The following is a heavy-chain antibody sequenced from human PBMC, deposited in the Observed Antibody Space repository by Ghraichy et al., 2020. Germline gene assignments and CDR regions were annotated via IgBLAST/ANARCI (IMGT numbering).Heavy chain of an antibody. CDR1: GGSISSYY. D-gene: IGHD3-16*02. CDR2: IYTSGST. V-gene: IGHV4-4*07. CDR3: ARDPNYVWGSYQRSNWFDP. J-gene: IGHJ5*02. Sequence: SETLSLTCTVSGGSISSYYWSWIRQPAGKGLEWIGRIYTSGSTNYNPSLKSRVTMSVDTSKNQFSLKLSSVTAADTAVYYCARDPNYVWGSYQRSNWFDPWGQGTLVTVSS.